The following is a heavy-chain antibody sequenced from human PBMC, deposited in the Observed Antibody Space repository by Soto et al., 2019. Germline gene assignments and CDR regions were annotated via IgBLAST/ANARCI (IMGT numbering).Heavy chain of an antibody. CDR3: SKYYGDSDAFDI. Sequence: SLRLSCVASGFSFSTYTMNWVRQAPGKGLEWVSSISTTSIFIDYSDSVKGRFTVSRDNARNTLFLQLNSLRAEDTAVYYCSKYYGDSDAFDIWGQGTMVTVSS. V-gene: IGHV3-21*01. J-gene: IGHJ3*02. D-gene: IGHD4-17*01. CDR2: ISTTSIFI. CDR1: GFSFSTYT.